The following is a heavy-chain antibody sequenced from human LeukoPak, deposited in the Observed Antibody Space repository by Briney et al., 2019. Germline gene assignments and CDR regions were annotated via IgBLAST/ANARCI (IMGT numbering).Heavy chain of an antibody. V-gene: IGHV3-48*04. CDR1: GFTFSTYG. Sequence: PGGSLRLSCAASGFTFSTYGMHWVRQAPGKGLEWVSYISSRDNTIYYADSVKGRFTISRDNAKNSLYLQMNSLRAEDTAVYYCAELGITMIGGVWGKGTTVTISS. D-gene: IGHD3-10*02. CDR3: AELGITMIGGV. J-gene: IGHJ6*04. CDR2: ISSRDNTI.